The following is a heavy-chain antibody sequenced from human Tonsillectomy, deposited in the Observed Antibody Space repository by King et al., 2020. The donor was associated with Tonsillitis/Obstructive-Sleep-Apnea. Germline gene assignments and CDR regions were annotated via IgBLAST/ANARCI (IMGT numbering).Heavy chain of an antibody. J-gene: IGHJ6*02. D-gene: IGHD2-2*01. V-gene: IGHV3-30*18. CDR2: ISSDGSYK. Sequence: VQLVESGGGVVQPGRSLRLSCAASGFTFSRYGVHWVRQAPGKGLEWVSVISSDGSYKYYADSVKGRFTISRDNSKNTLYLQMNSLRAEDTAVYYCAKALWGYCSSTSCSKGMDVWGQGTTVTVSS. CDR3: AKALWGYCSSTSCSKGMDV. CDR1: GFTFSRYG.